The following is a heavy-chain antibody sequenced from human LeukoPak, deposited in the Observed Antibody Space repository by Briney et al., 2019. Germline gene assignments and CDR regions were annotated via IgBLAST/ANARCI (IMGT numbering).Heavy chain of an antibody. Sequence: GGSLRLSCAASGFTVGSNFMSWVRQAPGKGLEWVSLIYSGGSTFYADSVKGRFTISRDNSKNTLYLQMNSLRAEDTAVYYCARNFAPDYWGQGTLVTVSS. D-gene: IGHD3-9*01. CDR2: IYSGGST. CDR1: GFTVGSNF. CDR3: ARNFAPDY. V-gene: IGHV3-53*01. J-gene: IGHJ4*02.